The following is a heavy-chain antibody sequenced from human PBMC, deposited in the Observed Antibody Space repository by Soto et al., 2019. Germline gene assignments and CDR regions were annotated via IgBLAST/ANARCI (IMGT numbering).Heavy chain of an antibody. Sequence: QMQLQASGPGLVKPSETLSLTCAVSSASISSEQRWSWVRQPPGKGLEWIGEIHHSGSTNKNPSLKSRATISVDKSKNQFSLNLNSVTAADTAVYYCARSFGWYAIDQWGQGTLVTVSS. V-gene: IGHV4-4*02. CDR1: SASISSEQR. CDR3: ARSFGWYAIDQ. CDR2: IHHSGST. J-gene: IGHJ4*02. D-gene: IGHD6-19*01.